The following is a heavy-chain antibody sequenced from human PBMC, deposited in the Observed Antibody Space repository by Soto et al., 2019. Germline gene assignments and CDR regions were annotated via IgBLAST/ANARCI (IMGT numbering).Heavy chain of an antibody. D-gene: IGHD2-2*01. CDR2: IRSSASIV. J-gene: IGHJ4*02. CDR3: ARDQDYAFDF. V-gene: IGHV3-48*02. CDR1: GFSFSTYT. Sequence: GGSLRLSCAASGFSFSTYTMNWVRQAPGKGLEWVSYIRSSASIVSYADSVKGRFTISSDNAKNSLYLQMNSLRDEDTAVYFCARDQDYAFDFWGQGTLVTVS.